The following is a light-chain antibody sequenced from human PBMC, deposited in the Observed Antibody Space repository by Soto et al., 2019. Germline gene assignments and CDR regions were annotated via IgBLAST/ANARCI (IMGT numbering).Light chain of an antibody. Sequence: QSVLTQPASMSGSPGQSITISCTGTSCDIGGYNYISWYQQLPGKAPKFIIYDVRNRPSGVSNRFSGSRSGNTASLTISGLQAEDEADYYCSSYTSSSTVIFGGGTKLTVL. J-gene: IGLJ2*01. CDR3: SSYTSSSTVI. V-gene: IGLV2-14*01. CDR2: DVR. CDR1: SCDIGGYNY.